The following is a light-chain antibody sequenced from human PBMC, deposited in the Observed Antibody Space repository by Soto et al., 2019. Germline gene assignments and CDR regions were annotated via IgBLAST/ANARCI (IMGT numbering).Light chain of an antibody. V-gene: IGKV4-1*01. Sequence: DIVMTQYPDSLAVSLGERATINCKPSQSVLYSSNNKKYLAWYQRKPGQPPKLLIYWASTRESGVPDRFSGSGSGTDFTLTISSLQAEDVAVYYCQQYYSIPLTFGQGTKVEIK. J-gene: IGKJ1*01. CDR3: QQYYSIPLT. CDR1: QSVLYSSNNKKY. CDR2: WAS.